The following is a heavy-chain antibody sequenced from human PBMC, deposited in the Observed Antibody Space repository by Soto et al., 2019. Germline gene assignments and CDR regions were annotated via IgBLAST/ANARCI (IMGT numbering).Heavy chain of an antibody. V-gene: IGHV3-33*01. CDR1: GFTFNSYG. D-gene: IGHD7-27*01. CDR3: ARDRPNSGFDY. J-gene: IGHJ4*02. CDR2: IWYDGSNK. Sequence: QVQLVESGGGVVQPGRSLRLSCAASGFTFNSYGMHWVRQAPGKGLEWVAVIWYDGSNKYYGDSVKGRFPISRDNSKNTLYRQMNSLRAEDTAVYYCARDRPNSGFDYWGQGTLVTVSS.